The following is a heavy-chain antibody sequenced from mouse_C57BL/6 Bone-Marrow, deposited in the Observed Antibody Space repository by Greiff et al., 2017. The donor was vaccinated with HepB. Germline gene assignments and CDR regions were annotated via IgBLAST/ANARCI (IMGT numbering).Heavy chain of an antibody. V-gene: IGHV14-4*01. Sequence: VQLQQPGAELVKPGASVKLSCKASGYTFTSYWMHWVKQRPEQGLEWIGWIDPENGDTEYASKFQGKATITADTSSNTAYLQLSSLTSEDTAVYYCTTSGYYMDYWGQGTSVTVSS. D-gene: IGHD2-3*01. CDR3: TTSGYYMDY. CDR1: GYTFTSYW. CDR2: IDPENGDT. J-gene: IGHJ4*01.